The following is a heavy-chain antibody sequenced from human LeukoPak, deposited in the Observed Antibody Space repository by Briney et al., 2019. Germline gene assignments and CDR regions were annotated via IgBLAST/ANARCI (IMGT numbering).Heavy chain of an antibody. CDR2: IYYSGST. Sequence: KSSETLSLTCTVSGGSISSYYWSWIRQPPGKGLEWIGYIYYSGSTNYNPSLKSRVTISVDTSKNQFSLKLSSVTAADTAVYYCAREGSSLYYYYGKDVWGQGTTVTVSS. D-gene: IGHD6-6*01. CDR1: GGSISSYY. CDR3: AREGSSLYYYYGKDV. V-gene: IGHV4-59*01. J-gene: IGHJ6*02.